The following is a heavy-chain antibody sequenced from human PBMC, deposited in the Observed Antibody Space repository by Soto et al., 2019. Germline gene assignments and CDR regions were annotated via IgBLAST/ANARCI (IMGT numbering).Heavy chain of an antibody. CDR3: ARCLDYGDYPLSH. CDR1: GYTFTNYA. D-gene: IGHD4-17*01. Sequence: ASVKASCNASGYTFTNYAIHWVRQSPGQRLEWMGCISAYNGNTNYAQQLQGRVTMTTDTSTSTAYMELRSLRPDDTAVYYCARCLDYGDYPLSHWGQGTLVPVSS. V-gene: IGHV1-18*01. J-gene: IGHJ4*02. CDR2: ISAYNGNT.